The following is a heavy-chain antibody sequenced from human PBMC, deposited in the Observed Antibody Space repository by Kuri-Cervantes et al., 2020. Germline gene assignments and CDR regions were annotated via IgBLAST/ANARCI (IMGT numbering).Heavy chain of an antibody. CDR1: GFSFSSYG. V-gene: IGHV3-48*04. CDR2: ISRSGSTI. J-gene: IGHJ6*03. Sequence: GGSLRLSCAASGFSFSSYGMSWVRQAPGKGLEWVSYISRSGSTIYYADSVKGRFTISRDNAKNSLYLQMNSLRAEDTAVYYCARGVVQGVIYYYYYMDVWGKGTTVTVSS. D-gene: IGHD3-10*01. CDR3: ARGVVQGVIYYYYYMDV.